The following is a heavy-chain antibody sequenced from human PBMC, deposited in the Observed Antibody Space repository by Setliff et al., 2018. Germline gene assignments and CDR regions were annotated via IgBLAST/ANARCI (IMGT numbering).Heavy chain of an antibody. CDR1: GFTFSSDA. CDR3: SRDPNGDYVGAFDP. Sequence: QSGGSLRLSCAASGFTFSSDAVTWLRQAPGKGLEWVSSITVSGHSTYADSVKGRFSISRDNSRNTLYLQMNSLRAEDTASYFCSRDPNGDYVGAFDPWGQGILVTVSS. V-gene: IGHV3-23*01. J-gene: IGHJ5*02. CDR2: ITVSGHST. D-gene: IGHD4-17*01.